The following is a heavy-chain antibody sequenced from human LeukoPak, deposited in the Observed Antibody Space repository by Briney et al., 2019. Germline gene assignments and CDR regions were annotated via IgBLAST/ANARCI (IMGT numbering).Heavy chain of an antibody. CDR1: GVSISSTNR. D-gene: IGHD1-26*01. CDR3: ARHHIVGATTFGQ. Sequence: SETLSLTCDVSGVSISSTNRWSWVRQPPGKGLEWIGEIHHSGSSNYNPSLKSRVTISVDKSKNQFSLNLSPVTAADTAVYYCARHHIVGATTFGQWGQGTLVTVSS. V-gene: IGHV4-4*02. J-gene: IGHJ4*02. CDR2: IHHSGSS.